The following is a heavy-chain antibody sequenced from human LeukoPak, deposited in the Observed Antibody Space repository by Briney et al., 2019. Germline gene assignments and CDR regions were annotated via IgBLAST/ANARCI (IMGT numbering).Heavy chain of an antibody. CDR1: GFTVSSKF. J-gene: IGHJ4*02. V-gene: IGHV3-48*02. CDR2: ISSGSSTM. D-gene: IGHD6-19*01. Sequence: GGSLRLSCAASGFTVSSKFMSWVRQAPGKGLEWVSYISSGSSTMFYADSVEGRFTISRDNAKNSLYLQMDSLGDEDTGVYYCVRAGSGWYFDSWGQGTLVTVSS. CDR3: VRAGSGWYFDS.